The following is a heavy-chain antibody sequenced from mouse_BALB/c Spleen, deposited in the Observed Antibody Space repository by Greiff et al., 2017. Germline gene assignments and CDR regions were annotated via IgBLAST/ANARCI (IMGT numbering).Heavy chain of an antibody. D-gene: IGHD2-4*01. CDR1: GFTFSSYA. V-gene: IGHV5-6-5*01. Sequence: EVKLMESGGGLVKPGGSLKLSCAASGFTFSSYAMSWVRQTPEKRLEWVASISSGGSTYYPDSVKGRFTISRDNARNILYLQMSSLRSEDTAMYYCARGRMITTNFDYWGQGTTLTVSS. CDR3: ARGRMITTNFDY. CDR2: ISSGGST. J-gene: IGHJ2*01.